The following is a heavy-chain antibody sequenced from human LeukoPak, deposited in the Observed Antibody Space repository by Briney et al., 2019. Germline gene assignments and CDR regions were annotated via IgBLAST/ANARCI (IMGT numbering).Heavy chain of an antibody. CDR2: ISADNGNT. J-gene: IGHJ4*02. D-gene: IGHD5-12*01. CDR3: ARDRRRYSAYDGEGFDN. V-gene: IGHV1-18*04. CDR1: GFTFKNYG. Sequence: GASVKVSCKASGFTFKNYGFSWVRQAPGQGLQWMGWISADNGNTKYAQNLQGRVIMTTDRSTGTAYVELTSLRSDDTAVYYCARDRRRYSAYDGEGFDNWGQGTLDTVSS.